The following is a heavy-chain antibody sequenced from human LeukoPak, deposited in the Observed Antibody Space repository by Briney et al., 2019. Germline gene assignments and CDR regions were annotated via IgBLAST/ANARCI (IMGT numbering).Heavy chain of an antibody. CDR2: IYYSGST. D-gene: IGHD6-6*01. J-gene: IGHJ4*02. V-gene: IGHV4-31*03. Sequence: TLSLTCTVSGGSISSGGYYWSWIRQHPGKGLEWIGYIYYSGSTYYNPSLKSRVTISVDTSKNQSSLKLSSVTAADTAVYYCASQAARGFDYWGQGTLVTVSS. CDR1: GGSISSGGYY. CDR3: ASQAARGFDY.